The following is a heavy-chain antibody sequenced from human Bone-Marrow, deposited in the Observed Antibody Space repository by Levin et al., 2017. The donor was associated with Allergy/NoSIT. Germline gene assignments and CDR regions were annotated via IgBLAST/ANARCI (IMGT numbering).Heavy chain of an antibody. Sequence: GESLKISCVASGFSFSRYWLSWVRQAPGKGLEWVANIKEDGSEKYYVDSVKGRFTISRDNAKNSLHLQMNSLRAEDTAVYYCARDFRASGDSSDSHWGQGTLVTVSS. CDR3: ARDFRASGDSSDSH. V-gene: IGHV3-7*04. J-gene: IGHJ4*02. D-gene: IGHD3-22*01. CDR2: IKEDGSEK. CDR1: GFSFSRYW.